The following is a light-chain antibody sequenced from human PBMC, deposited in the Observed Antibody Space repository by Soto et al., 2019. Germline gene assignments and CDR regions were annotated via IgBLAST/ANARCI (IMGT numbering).Light chain of an antibody. V-gene: IGKV1-39*01. CDR1: QDISNY. CDR3: LQSYRTPLT. J-gene: IGKJ4*01. Sequence: IQMTHAPSSLAASVVDRVNITFRASQDISNYLSWYQQKPGKAPNLLIFGASTLQSGVPSRFSGSGSGTDFTLTISSLQPEDFATYYCLQSYRTPLTFGGGIKGDIK. CDR2: GAS.